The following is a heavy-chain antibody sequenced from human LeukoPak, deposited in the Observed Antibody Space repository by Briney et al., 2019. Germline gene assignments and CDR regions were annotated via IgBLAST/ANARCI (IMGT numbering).Heavy chain of an antibody. CDR2: FDPEDGET. J-gene: IGHJ4*02. CDR1: GYTLTVLS. CDR3: ATDLEGIRTFDY. D-gene: IGHD1-1*01. Sequence: ASETVSFTVSGYTLTVLSMHWVRQAPGTGLEWTGGFDPEDGETIYAQKFQGRVTMTEDTSTDTAYMELSSLRSEDTAVYYCATDLEGIRTFDYWGQGTLVTVSS. V-gene: IGHV1-24*01.